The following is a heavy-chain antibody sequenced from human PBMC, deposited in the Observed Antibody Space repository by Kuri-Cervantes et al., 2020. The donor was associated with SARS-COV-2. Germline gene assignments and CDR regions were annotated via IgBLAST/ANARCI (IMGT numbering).Heavy chain of an antibody. J-gene: IGHJ4*02. D-gene: IGHD3-10*01. V-gene: IGHV3-48*01. Sequence: GESLKISCAASGFIFNAYDMNWVRQAPGKGLEWVSYISNGSRSKYYGDSVKGRFTISRDNAKQLLYLQMNSLRAEDTAVYYCVRGIVGPNYGYTGSYFDSWGQGTLVTVSS. CDR2: ISNGSRSK. CDR1: GFIFNAYD. CDR3: VRGIVGPNYGYTGSYFDS.